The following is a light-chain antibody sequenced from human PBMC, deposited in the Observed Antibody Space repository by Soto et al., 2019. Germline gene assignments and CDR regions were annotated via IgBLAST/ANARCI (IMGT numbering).Light chain of an antibody. CDR1: QTVLSSY. V-gene: IGKV3-20*01. J-gene: IGKJ1*01. CDR2: GAS. CDR3: QQYGNPPQT. Sequence: EIVLTQSPGTLSLSPGEAVTLSCRASQTVLSSYVAWYQQKPGQPPRLLIYGASTRAPGIPDRFSGSGSGTDFTLTISRLEPEDFGVFYCQQYGNPPQTFGQGTGVEV.